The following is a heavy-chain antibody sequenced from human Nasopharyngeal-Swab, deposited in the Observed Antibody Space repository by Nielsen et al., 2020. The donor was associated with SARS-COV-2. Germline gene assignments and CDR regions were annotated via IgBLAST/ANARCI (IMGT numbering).Heavy chain of an antibody. J-gene: IGHJ4*02. D-gene: IGHD3-22*01. CDR1: GFTFSSYG. CDR3: AKDRYYYDSSGYYPVEPYLDY. Sequence: GESLKISCAASGFTFSSYGMHWVRQAPGKGLDWVAVISYDGSNKYYADSVKGRFTISRDNSKNTLYLQMNSLRAEDTAVYYCAKDRYYYDSSGYYPVEPYLDYWGQGTLVTVSS. CDR2: ISYDGSNK. V-gene: IGHV3-30*18.